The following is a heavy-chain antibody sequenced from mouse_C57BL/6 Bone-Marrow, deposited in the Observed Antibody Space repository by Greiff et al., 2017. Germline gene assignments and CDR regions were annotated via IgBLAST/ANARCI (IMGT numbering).Heavy chain of an antibody. CDR3: ARSGDYLSWFAY. Sequence: QVQLQQSGAELVRPGTSVKVSCKASGYAFTNYLIEWVKQRPGQGLEWIGVINPGSGGTNYNEKFKGKATLTADKSSSTAYMQLSSLTSEDSAVYFCARSGDYLSWFAYWGQGTLVTVSA. D-gene: IGHD2-4*01. CDR2: INPGSGGT. J-gene: IGHJ3*01. V-gene: IGHV1-54*01. CDR1: GYAFTNYL.